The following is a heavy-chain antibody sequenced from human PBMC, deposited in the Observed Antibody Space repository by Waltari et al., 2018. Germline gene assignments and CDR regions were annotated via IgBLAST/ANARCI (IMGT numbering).Heavy chain of an antibody. V-gene: IGHV4-34*01. CDR2: INHSGST. CDR1: GGSFSGYY. J-gene: IGHJ4*02. CDR3: ARGGRRITIFGVVTKIDY. Sequence: QVQLQQWGAGLLKPSETLSLTCAVYGGSFSGYYWSWIRQPPGTGLEWIGEINHSGSTNYNPSLKSRVTISVDTSKNQFSLKLSSVTAADTAVYYCARGGRRITIFGVVTKIDYWGQGTLVTVSS. D-gene: IGHD3-3*01.